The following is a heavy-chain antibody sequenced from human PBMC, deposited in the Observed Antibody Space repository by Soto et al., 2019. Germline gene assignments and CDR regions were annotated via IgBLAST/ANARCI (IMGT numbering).Heavy chain of an antibody. CDR2: IYYSGTT. CDR1: GDSITSNSYF. V-gene: IGHV4-39*07. J-gene: IGHJ6*02. Sequence: SETLSLTCTVSGDSITSNSYFWAWIRQPPGKDLEWIGSIYYSGTTYYNPSLKSRVTISVDRSKNQFSLKLSSVTAADTAVYYCARRRGMDVWGQGTTVTVSS. CDR3: ARRRGMDV.